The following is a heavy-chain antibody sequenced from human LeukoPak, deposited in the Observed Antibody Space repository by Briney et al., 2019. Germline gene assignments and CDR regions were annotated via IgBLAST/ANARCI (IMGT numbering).Heavy chain of an antibody. CDR1: GFTFSSYA. Sequence: GGSLRLACAASGFTFSSYAMSWVRHAPGKGLEWVSSISGGGGSTYYADSMKGRFTISRDNSKNTLYLQTDSLRVEDTAVYYCAKDLLGYWSGGSCYSSDYWGQGTLVTVSS. J-gene: IGHJ4*02. V-gene: IGHV3-23*01. CDR2: ISGGGGST. D-gene: IGHD2-15*01. CDR3: AKDLLGYWSGGSCYSSDY.